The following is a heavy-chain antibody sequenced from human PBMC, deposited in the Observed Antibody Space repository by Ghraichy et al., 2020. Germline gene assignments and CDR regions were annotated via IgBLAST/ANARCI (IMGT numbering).Heavy chain of an antibody. Sequence: SPTLSLTCTFSGGSINNATFYWVWIRQPPLKGLEWIGTIYYSGSTYYNPSLKSRATLSVDTSKNQFSLKLSSVTAADTAVYYCASSITWGGTWFDPWGQGTLVTVSS. D-gene: IGHD6-13*01. CDR1: GGSINNATFY. J-gene: IGHJ5*02. CDR2: IYYSGST. CDR3: ASSITWGGTWFDP. V-gene: IGHV4-39*01.